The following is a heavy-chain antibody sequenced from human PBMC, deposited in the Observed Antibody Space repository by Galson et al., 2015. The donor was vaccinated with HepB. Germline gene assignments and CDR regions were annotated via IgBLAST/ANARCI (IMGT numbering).Heavy chain of an antibody. Sequence: SVKVSCKASGYTFTGYYMHWVRQAPGQGLEWMGWISPYNRNTDYARKFQGRVTMTTDISTSTAYMELRSLRSDDTAVYYCARGALVVVVGATQNNWFDPWGQGTLVTVSS. J-gene: IGHJ5*02. D-gene: IGHD2-15*01. CDR1: GYTFTGYY. CDR2: ISPYNRNT. CDR3: ARGALVVVVGATQNNWFDP. V-gene: IGHV1-18*04.